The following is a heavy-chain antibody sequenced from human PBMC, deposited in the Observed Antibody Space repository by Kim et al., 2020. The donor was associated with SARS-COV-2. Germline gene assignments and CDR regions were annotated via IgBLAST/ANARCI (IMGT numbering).Heavy chain of an antibody. CDR1: GFTFENYE. CDR3: ARTWTTTYHNIDS. CDR2: ISGGGGAT. J-gene: IGHJ4*02. V-gene: IGHV3-48*03. Sequence: GGSLRLSCTASGFTFENYEMNWIRQAPGKGLEWLSTISGGGGATYYADSVRGRFTIYRDNAKTSLSLVLNSLRAEDTAVYYCARTWTTTYHNIDSWGQGPWSTSPQ. D-gene: IGHD2-2*01.